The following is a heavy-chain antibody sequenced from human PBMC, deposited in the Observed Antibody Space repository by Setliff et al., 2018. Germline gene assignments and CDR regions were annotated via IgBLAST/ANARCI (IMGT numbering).Heavy chain of an antibody. D-gene: IGHD6-19*01. CDR3: VRSSAPQVALAADFDF. J-gene: IGHJ4*02. V-gene: IGHV4-59*02. Sequence: ETLSLTCIVSGVSVSRHYWSWIRQPPGKTLEWIGYIYTGGSTTYNPSLKSRVTLSLDTSATTVYMELKSLRSDDTAVYYCVRSSAPQVALAADFDFWGQGTPVTVSS. CDR1: GVSVSRHY. CDR2: IYTGGST.